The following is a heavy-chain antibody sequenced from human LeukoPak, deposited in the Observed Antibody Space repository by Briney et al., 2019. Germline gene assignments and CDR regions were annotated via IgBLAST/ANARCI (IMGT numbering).Heavy chain of an antibody. CDR3: ARVGIAAAPGVWFDP. CDR2: IYFLGST. Sequence: SETLSLTCNVSGGSISSHYWSWIRQPPGKGLEWIGYIYFLGSTNYNPSLKSRVTISVDTSKNQFSLKLSSVTAADTAVYYCARVGIAAAPGVWFDPWGQGTLVTVSS. V-gene: IGHV4-59*11. D-gene: IGHD6-13*01. J-gene: IGHJ5*02. CDR1: GGSISSHY.